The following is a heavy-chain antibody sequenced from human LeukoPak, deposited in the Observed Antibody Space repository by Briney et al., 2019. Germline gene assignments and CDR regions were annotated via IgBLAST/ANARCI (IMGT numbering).Heavy chain of an antibody. V-gene: IGHV3-23*01. CDR3: ARLVSFYYDSSGFDY. D-gene: IGHD3-22*01. CDR2: ISGSGGST. J-gene: IGHJ4*02. CDR1: GFTFSSYA. Sequence: GGSLRLSCAASGFTFSSYAMSWVRQAPGKGLEWVSAISGSGGSTYYADSVKGRFTISRDNSKNTLYLQMNSLRAEDTAVYYCARLVSFYYDSSGFDYRGQGTLVTVSS.